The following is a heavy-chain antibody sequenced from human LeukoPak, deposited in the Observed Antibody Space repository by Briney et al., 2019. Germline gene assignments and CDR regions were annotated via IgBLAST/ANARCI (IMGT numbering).Heavy chain of an antibody. D-gene: IGHD2-2*01. Sequence: GRSLRLSCAASGFTFSSYGMHWVRQAPGKGLEWVAVIWYDGSKKYYADSVKGRFTISRDNSKNTLYLQMNSLRAEDTAVYYCAKVFHAAMCFDYWGQGTLVTVSS. CDR2: IWYDGSKK. CDR1: GFTFSSYG. J-gene: IGHJ4*02. V-gene: IGHV3-33*06. CDR3: AKVFHAAMCFDY.